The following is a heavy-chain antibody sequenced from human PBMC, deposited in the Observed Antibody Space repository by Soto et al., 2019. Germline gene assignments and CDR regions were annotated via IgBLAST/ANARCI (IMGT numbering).Heavy chain of an antibody. D-gene: IGHD6-13*01. J-gene: IGHJ5*02. V-gene: IGHV2-5*02. CDR2: IYWDDDK. CDR1: SLRKKEVG. Sequence: SLRKKEVGVGWIHQPPGKALEWLALIYWDDDKRYSPSLKSRLTITKDTSKNQVVLTMTNMDPVDTATYYCAHSGIAAATCWFDPWGQGTLVTVSS. CDR3: AHSGIAAATCWFDP.